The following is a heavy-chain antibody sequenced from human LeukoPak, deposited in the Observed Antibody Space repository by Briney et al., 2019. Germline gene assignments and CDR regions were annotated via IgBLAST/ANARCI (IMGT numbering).Heavy chain of an antibody. J-gene: IGHJ4*02. V-gene: IGHV3-33*01. D-gene: IGHD2-15*01. CDR3: ARGVPLPDIVVVVALDY. CDR1: GITFSSYG. Sequence: GRSLRLSCIASGITFSSYGMHWVRQAPGKGLEWVAVIWYDGSNKYYADSVKGRFTISRDNSKNTLDLQMNSLRAEDTAVYYCARGVPLPDIVVVVALDYWGQGTLVTVSS. CDR2: IWYDGSNK.